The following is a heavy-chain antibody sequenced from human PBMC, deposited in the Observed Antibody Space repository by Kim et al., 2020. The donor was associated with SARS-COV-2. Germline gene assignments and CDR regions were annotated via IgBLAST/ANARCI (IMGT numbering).Heavy chain of an antibody. D-gene: IGHD2-15*01. CDR1: GGSISSYY. CDR2: IYYSGST. Sequence: SETLSLTCTVSGGSISSYYWSWIRQPPGKGLEWIGYIYYSGSTNYNPSLKSRVTISVDTSKNQFSLKLSSVTAADTAVYYCARPLRGGGPVAFDIWGQG. J-gene: IGHJ3*02. CDR3: ARPLRGGGPVAFDI. V-gene: IGHV4-59*08.